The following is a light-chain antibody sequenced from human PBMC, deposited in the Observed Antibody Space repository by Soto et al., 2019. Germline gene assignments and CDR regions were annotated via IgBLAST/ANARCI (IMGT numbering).Light chain of an antibody. CDR2: LEGSGSY. CDR1: SGHSSYI. V-gene: IGLV4-60*02. Sequence: QPVLTQSSSASASLGSSVKLTCTLSSGHSSYIIAWHQQQPGKAPRYLMKLEGSGSYNKGSGVRDRFSGSSSGADRYLTISSRQFEDAADYYCETWDSNTRVFGGGTQLTVL. CDR3: ETWDSNTRV. J-gene: IGLJ3*02.